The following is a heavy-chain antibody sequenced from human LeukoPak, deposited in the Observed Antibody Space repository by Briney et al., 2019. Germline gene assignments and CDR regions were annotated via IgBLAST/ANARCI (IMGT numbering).Heavy chain of an antibody. D-gene: IGHD3-22*01. V-gene: IGHV3-30*02. Sequence: GGSPRLSCAASGFTFSSYGMHWVRQAPGKGLEWVAFIRYDGSNKYYADSVKGRFTISRDNSKNTLHLQMNSLRAEDTAVYYCAKDTYDSSGQGYWGQGTLDTVS. CDR2: IRYDGSNK. J-gene: IGHJ4*02. CDR3: AKDTYDSSGQGY. CDR1: GFTFSSYG.